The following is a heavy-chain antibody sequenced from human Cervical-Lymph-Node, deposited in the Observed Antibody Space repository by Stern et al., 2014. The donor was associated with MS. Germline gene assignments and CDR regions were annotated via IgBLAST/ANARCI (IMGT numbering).Heavy chain of an antibody. J-gene: IGHJ5*01. Sequence: QVTLRESGPTLVKPTQTVTLTCTLSGFSLTTAGVGVGWIRQPPGKALEWLALIYWDDDKLSRPSLRNRLTITKDTSKNQVVLTMTNVDPVDTATYYCAHSRVKYCRGGTCYSSLFDFWGQGTLVTVSS. D-gene: IGHD2-15*01. V-gene: IGHV2-5*09. CDR3: AHSRVKYCRGGTCYSSLFDF. CDR1: GFSLTTAGVG. CDR2: IYWDDDK.